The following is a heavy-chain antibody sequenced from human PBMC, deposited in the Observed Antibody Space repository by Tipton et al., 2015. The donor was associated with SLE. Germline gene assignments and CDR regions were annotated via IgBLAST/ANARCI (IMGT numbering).Heavy chain of an antibody. Sequence: QSGAEVKKPGASVKVSCKASGYTFTSYEINWVRQATGQGLEWMGWMNPSTGNTVYAQKFQDRVTLTRNTSITTAYMELSSLRSDDTAVYYCAAHDFWSGYPHYFYFFAMNVWGQGTTVTVSS. CDR1: GYTFTSYE. V-gene: IGHV1-8*01. D-gene: IGHD3-3*01. CDR2: MNPSTGNT. CDR3: AAHDFWSGYPHYFYFFAMNV. J-gene: IGHJ6*02.